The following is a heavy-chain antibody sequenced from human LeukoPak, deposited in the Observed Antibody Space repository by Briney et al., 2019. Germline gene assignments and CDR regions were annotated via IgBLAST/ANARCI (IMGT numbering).Heavy chain of an antibody. Sequence: GESLKISCKGSGYSFTSYWIGWVRQMPGKGLEWMGIIYPGDSDTRYSPSFKGQVTISADKSISTAYLQWSSLKASDTAMYYCARLLYNWNDPGAFDIWGQGTMVTVSS. CDR3: ARLLYNWNDPGAFDI. J-gene: IGHJ3*02. CDR1: GYSFTSYW. V-gene: IGHV5-51*01. D-gene: IGHD1-1*01. CDR2: IYPGDSDT.